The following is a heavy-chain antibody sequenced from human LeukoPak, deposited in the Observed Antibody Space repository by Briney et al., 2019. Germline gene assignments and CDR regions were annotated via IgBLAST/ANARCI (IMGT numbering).Heavy chain of an antibody. V-gene: IGHV4-38-2*02. D-gene: IGHD2-21*02. Sequence: SETLSLTCTVSGFFVSSGYYWGWIRQPPGKGLHWIGSIYHRGTTYYNPSLKSRVSMSVDTSKNQFSLKLSSVTAADTAVYYCARSPRRVTATIYFDYWGQGTLVTASS. CDR2: IYHRGTT. CDR1: GFFVSSGYY. J-gene: IGHJ4*02. CDR3: ARSPRRVTATIYFDY.